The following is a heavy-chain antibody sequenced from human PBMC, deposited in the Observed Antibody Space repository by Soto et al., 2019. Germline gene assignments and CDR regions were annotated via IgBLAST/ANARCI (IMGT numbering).Heavy chain of an antibody. CDR3: ARMTLIAAANWFDP. CDR2: IYHSGST. J-gene: IGHJ5*02. D-gene: IGHD6-13*01. V-gene: IGHV4-4*02. CDR1: GGSISSSNW. Sequence: PSETLSLTCAVSGGSISSSNWWSWVRQPPGKGLEWIGEIYHSGSTNYNPSLKSRVTISVDKSKNQFSLKLSSVTAADTAVYYCARMTLIAAANWFDPWGQGTLVTVSS.